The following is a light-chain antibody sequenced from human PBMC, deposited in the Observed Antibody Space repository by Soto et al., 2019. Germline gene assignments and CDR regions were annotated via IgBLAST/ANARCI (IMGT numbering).Light chain of an antibody. Sequence: EIVLTQSPGTLSLSPGERATLSCRASQSVSSSYLAWYQQKPGQAPRLLIYGASSRATGIPDRFSGSGSGTDFTLTISRLEREDFAVYYCQQYTSGFTFGPGTKVDIK. CDR3: QQYTSGFT. CDR1: QSVSSSY. CDR2: GAS. J-gene: IGKJ3*01. V-gene: IGKV3-20*01.